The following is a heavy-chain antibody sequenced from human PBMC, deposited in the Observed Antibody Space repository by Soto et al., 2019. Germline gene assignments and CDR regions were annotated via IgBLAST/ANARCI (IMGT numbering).Heavy chain of an antibody. D-gene: IGHD3-3*01. V-gene: IGHV5-51*01. J-gene: IGHJ4*02. CDR3: ARTYYDFWSGYYIDY. CDR2: IYPGDSDT. Sequence: GESLKISCKGSGYSFASYWIGGVRQMPGKGLEWMGIIYPGDSDTRYSPSFQGQVTISADKSISTAYLQWSSLKASDTAMYYCARTYYDFWSGYYIDYWGQGTLVTVSS. CDR1: GYSFASYW.